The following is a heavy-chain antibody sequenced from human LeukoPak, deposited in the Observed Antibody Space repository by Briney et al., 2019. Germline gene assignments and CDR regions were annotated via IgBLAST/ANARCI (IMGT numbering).Heavy chain of an antibody. Sequence: PSETLSLTCTVSGGSISSYYWSWIRQPPGKGLEWIGYIYYSGSTNFNPSLKSRVTISVDTSKNQFSLKLSSVTAADTAVYYCARETPMVRGVIIDYWGQGTLVTVSS. CDR3: ARETPMVRGVIIDY. V-gene: IGHV4-59*01. J-gene: IGHJ4*02. CDR2: IYYSGST. D-gene: IGHD3-10*01. CDR1: GGSISSYY.